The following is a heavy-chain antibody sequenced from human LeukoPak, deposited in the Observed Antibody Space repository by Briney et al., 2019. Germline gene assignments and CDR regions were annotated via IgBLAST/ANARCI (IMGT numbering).Heavy chain of an antibody. CDR2: ISGSGGST. J-gene: IGHJ6*03. V-gene: IGHV3-23*01. Sequence: GGSLRLSCAASGFTFDDYAMHWVRQAPGKGLEWVSAISGSGGSTYYADSVKGRFTISRDNSKNTLYLQMNSLRAEDTAVYYCASSQLLAAYYYYYMDVWGKGTTVTVSS. D-gene: IGHD2-2*01. CDR3: ASSQLLAAYYYYYMDV. CDR1: GFTFDDYA.